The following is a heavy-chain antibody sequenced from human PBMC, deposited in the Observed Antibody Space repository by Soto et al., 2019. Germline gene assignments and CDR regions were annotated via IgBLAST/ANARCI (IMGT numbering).Heavy chain of an antibody. J-gene: IGHJ5*02. Sequence: PSETLSLTCAVSGYSITSGYYWGWIRQPPGKGLEWIGSIYHSGSTYHNPSLENRVTISVDPSKNQFSLKLRSVTAADTAVYYCVRGGFITTFITSVFDLWGQGTQVT. V-gene: IGHV4-38-2*01. D-gene: IGHD3-3*01. CDR3: VRGGFITTFITSVFDL. CDR1: GYSITSGYY. CDR2: IYHSGST.